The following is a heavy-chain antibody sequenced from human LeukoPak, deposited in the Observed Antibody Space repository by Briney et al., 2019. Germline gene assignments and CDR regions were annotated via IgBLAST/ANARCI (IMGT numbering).Heavy chain of an antibody. CDR3: AREIGVYYDSSGYYYLTGNWFDP. D-gene: IGHD3-22*01. V-gene: IGHV4-38-2*02. CDR2: IYYSGST. J-gene: IGHJ5*02. Sequence: SSETLSLTCTVSGYSISTAYYWGWIRQPPGKGLEWIGSIYYSGSTYYNPFLKSRVTISVDTSKNQFSLKLSSVTAADTAVYYCAREIGVYYDSSGYYYLTGNWFDPWGQGTLVTVSS. CDR1: GYSISTAYY.